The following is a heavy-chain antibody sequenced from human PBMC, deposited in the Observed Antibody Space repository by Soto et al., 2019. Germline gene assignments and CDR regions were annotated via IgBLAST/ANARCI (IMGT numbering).Heavy chain of an antibody. CDR2: ISYSGTS. D-gene: IGHD2-2*01. V-gene: IGHV4-39*01. J-gene: IGHJ5*02. Sequence: SETLSLTCTVSCGSISDDTYFWGWIRKPPGKGLEWIGSISYSGTSSYNPSLKSRVTMSVDTSKKQLSLRLSSVIAADTAVYYCARLHCNSPNCVPLDPWGQGTLVTSPQ. CDR1: CGSISDDTYF. CDR3: ARLHCNSPNCVPLDP.